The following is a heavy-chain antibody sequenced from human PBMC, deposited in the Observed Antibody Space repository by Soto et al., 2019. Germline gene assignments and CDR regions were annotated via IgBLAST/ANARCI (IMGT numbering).Heavy chain of an antibody. Sequence: SQTLSLPCAISGESLSINTAPWNWLKESPSRSVEWLGRTYFMSKWYKDYAVSVKSRIIIDPDTSNSQFSMQLIVVTRKAMAVCYCEKGDNLGPKTSNAFHPWGQGIIVTVAS. CDR3: EKGDNLGPKTSNAFHP. D-gene: IGHD2-2*01. V-gene: IGHV6-1*01. J-gene: IGHJ5*02. CDR2: TYFMSKWYK. CDR1: GESLSINTAP.